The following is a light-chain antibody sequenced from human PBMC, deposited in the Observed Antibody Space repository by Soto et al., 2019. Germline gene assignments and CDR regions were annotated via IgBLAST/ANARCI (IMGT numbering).Light chain of an antibody. V-gene: IGKV2-30*01. Sequence: DVVLTQSPLSLPVTLGQPASISCRSSQSRVYTDGNTYLIWFQQRPGQSPRRLIYKVSNRGSGVPDSFSGSGSGTDFTMIIRRVEAEDVGIYYCMQGTYWPRTFGQGTRVEIK. CDR2: KVS. CDR1: QSRVYTDGNTY. CDR3: MQGTYWPRT. J-gene: IGKJ1*01.